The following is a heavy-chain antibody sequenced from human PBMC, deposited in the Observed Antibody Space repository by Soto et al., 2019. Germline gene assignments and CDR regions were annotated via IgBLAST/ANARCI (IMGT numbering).Heavy chain of an antibody. CDR3: ARDPEGINDFDY. CDR1: GFTFSNYG. CDR2: INAPGETK. D-gene: IGHD2-21*01. V-gene: IGHV3-48*04. J-gene: IGHJ4*02. Sequence: GGSLRLSCAASGFTFSNYGMNWARQAPGRGLEWVTHINAPGETKSYSDSVKGRFTVSRDDAKNSLYLQMSSLRADDTAIYYCARDPEGINDFDYWGQGTLVTVSS.